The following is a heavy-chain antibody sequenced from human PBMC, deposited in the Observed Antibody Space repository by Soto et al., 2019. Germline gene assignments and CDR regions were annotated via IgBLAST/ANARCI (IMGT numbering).Heavy chain of an antibody. CDR3: ARTLSGGFDY. J-gene: IGHJ4*02. CDR1: GDSLTRNY. V-gene: IGHV4-59*01. Sequence: QVQLQESGPGLVKPSETLSLTCTVAGDSLTRNYCSWIRHPPGTGLEWLSSIHHGLSTNYNPSLMSRVSISLDTSKRQFSLNLNSVTAAETAVYYCARTLSGGFDYWGQGNLGTGSS. CDR2: IHHGLST.